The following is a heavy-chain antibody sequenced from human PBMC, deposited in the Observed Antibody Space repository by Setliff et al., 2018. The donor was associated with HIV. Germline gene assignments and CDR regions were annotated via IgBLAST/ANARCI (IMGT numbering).Heavy chain of an antibody. J-gene: IGHJ6*03. D-gene: IGHD4-17*01. CDR2: IYTRGNT. CDR1: GASITSHN. V-gene: IGHV4-4*07. CDR3: TIDIWGDYYYYNNMDV. Sequence: KPSETLSLTCSVSGASITSHNWSWIRQAAGNRLEWIGRIYTRGNTNYNPSLRSRVTMSVDTSKNQFSLKVTSVTAADTAVYYCTIDIWGDYYYYNNMDVWGKGTTVTVSS.